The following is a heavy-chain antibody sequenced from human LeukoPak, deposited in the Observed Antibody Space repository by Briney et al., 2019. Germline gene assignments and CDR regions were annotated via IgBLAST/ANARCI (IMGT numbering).Heavy chain of an antibody. Sequence: PGGSLRLSCAASGFTFSSYASSWVRQAPGKGLEWVSAISGSGGGTYYADSVKGRFTISRDNSKNTLYLQMNSLRAEDTAVYYCARGKYYDILTGPIGHFDYWGQGTLVTVSS. CDR2: ISGSGGGT. CDR3: ARGKYYDILTGPIGHFDY. D-gene: IGHD3-9*01. CDR1: GFTFSSYA. V-gene: IGHV3-23*01. J-gene: IGHJ4*02.